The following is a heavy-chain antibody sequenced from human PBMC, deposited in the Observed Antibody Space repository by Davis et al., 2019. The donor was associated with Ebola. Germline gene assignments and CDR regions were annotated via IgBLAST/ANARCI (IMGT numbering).Heavy chain of an antibody. D-gene: IGHD6-13*01. CDR3: AKVRFYSTWRGGFDS. J-gene: IGHJ4*02. CDR1: GFTLSGYD. Sequence: GESLKISCAASGFTLSGYDMNWVRQAPGKGLQWVAVIWDDGSNKYYADSVKGRFTISRDNSKNTLYLQMNSLRAEDTATYYCAKVRFYSTWRGGFDSWGQGTLVTVSS. V-gene: IGHV3-33*06. CDR2: IWDDGSNK.